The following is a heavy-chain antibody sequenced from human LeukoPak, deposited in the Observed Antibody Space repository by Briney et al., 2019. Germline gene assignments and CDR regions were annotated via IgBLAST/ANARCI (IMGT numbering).Heavy chain of an antibody. Sequence: ASVKVSCKASGYTFTGYYMHWVRQAPGQGLEWMGWINPNSGGTNYAQKFQGRVTMTRDTSISTAYMELSRLRSDDTAVYYCAREGAAVAGVTKLPNWFDPWGQGTLVTVSS. CDR2: INPNSGGT. V-gene: IGHV1-2*02. CDR3: AREGAAVAGVTKLPNWFDP. J-gene: IGHJ5*02. CDR1: GYTFTGYY. D-gene: IGHD6-19*01.